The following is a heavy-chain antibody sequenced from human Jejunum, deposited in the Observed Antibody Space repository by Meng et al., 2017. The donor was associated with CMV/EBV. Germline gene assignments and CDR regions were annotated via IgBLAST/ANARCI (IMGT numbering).Heavy chain of an antibody. CDR1: GGSISSSSYY. Sequence: LHLQESAPGRVKPSETLSLTCTVSGGSISSSSYYWGWIRQPPGKGLEWIGSIYYSGSTYYNPSLKSRVTISVDTSKNQFSLKLSSVTAADTAVYYCASPLGILGIVDLWGRGTLVTVSS. V-gene: IGHV4-39*01. D-gene: IGHD7-27*01. CDR3: ASPLGILGIVDL. J-gene: IGHJ2*01. CDR2: IYYSGST.